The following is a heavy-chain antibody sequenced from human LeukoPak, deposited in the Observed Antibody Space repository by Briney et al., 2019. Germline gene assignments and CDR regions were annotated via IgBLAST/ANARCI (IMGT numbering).Heavy chain of an antibody. CDR1: GFTFSSYG. CDR3: AKDKNYDSSGYPFA. J-gene: IGHJ5*02. V-gene: IGHV3-30*18. Sequence: PGRSLRLSCAASGFTFSSYGMHWVRQAPGKGLEWVAVISYDGSNKYYADSVKGRFTISRDNSKNTLYLQMNSLRAEDTAVYYCAKDKNYDSSGYPFAWGQGTLVTVSS. CDR2: ISYDGSNK. D-gene: IGHD3-22*01.